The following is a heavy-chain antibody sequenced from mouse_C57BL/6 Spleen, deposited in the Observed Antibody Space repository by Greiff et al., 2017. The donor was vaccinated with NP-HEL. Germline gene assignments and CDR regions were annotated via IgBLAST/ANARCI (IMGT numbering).Heavy chain of an antibody. CDR2: IDPETGGT. Sequence: QVQLQQSGAELVRPGASVTLSCKASGYTFTDYEMHWVKQTPVHGLEWIGAIDPETGGTAYNQKFKGKAIRTADKSSSTAYMELRSLTSEDSAVYYCTRHYGSTLAYWGQGTLVTVSA. CDR3: TRHYGSTLAY. V-gene: IGHV1-15*01. D-gene: IGHD1-1*01. J-gene: IGHJ3*01. CDR1: GYTFTDYE.